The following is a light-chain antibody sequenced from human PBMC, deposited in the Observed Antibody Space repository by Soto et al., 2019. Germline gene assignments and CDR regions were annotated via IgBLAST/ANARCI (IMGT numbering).Light chain of an antibody. J-gene: IGKJ5*01. CDR2: DAS. Sequence: AIQLTQSPSSLSASVGDRVIITCRASQGVGRAVAWYQLKPGKSPKLLIYDASILETGAPARVSGSGSGTDFTLTISNLQSEDFATCYFQQFNGGPAFGHGTRLDIK. CDR1: QGVGRA. CDR3: QQFNGGPA. V-gene: IGKV1-13*02.